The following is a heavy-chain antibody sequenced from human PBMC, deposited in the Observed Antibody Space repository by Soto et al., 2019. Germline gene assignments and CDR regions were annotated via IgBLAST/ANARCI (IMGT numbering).Heavy chain of an antibody. CDR3: AKDSPDSGSYGFVH. D-gene: IGHD1-26*01. CDR1: GFTFRTYA. CDR2: TSHDGSNT. J-gene: IGHJ4*02. Sequence: SGGSLRLSCAASGFTFRTYAMHWVRQAPGKGLEWVAVTSHDGSNTDYGDSVKGRFTISRDNSKSTLSLQMNSLRAEDTAVYYCAKDSPDSGSYGFVHWCQGTLVTVSS. V-gene: IGHV3-30*18.